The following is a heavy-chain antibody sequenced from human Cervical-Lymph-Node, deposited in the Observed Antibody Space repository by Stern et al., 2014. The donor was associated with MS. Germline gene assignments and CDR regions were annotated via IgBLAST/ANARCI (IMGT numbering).Heavy chain of an antibody. D-gene: IGHD3-16*02. J-gene: IGHJ6*02. CDR1: GFTFSSYS. CDR2: ISSSRSYI. V-gene: IGHV3-21*01. Sequence: EVQLVESGGGLVKPGGSLRLSCAASGFTFSSYSMNWVRQAPGKGLEWGSSISSSRSYIYHADSVKGRFTISRDNAKNSLYLQMNSLRAEDTAVYYCARARGIMITFGGVIADYYYYYGMDVWGQGTTVTVSS. CDR3: ARARGIMITFGGVIADYYYYYGMDV.